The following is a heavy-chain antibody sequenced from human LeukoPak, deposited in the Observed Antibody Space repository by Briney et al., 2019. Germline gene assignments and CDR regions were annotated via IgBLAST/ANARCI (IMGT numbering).Heavy chain of an antibody. J-gene: IGHJ4*02. D-gene: IGHD6-19*01. CDR1: GGSISSSSYY. Sequence: SETLSLTCTVSGGSISSSSYYWGWIRQPPGKGLEWIGGIYYSGSTYYNPSLKSRVTISVDTSKNQFSLKLSSVTAADTAVYYCARGWSGWYGDRGYYFDYWGQGTLVTVSS. CDR2: IYYSGST. V-gene: IGHV4-39*07. CDR3: ARGWSGWYGDRGYYFDY.